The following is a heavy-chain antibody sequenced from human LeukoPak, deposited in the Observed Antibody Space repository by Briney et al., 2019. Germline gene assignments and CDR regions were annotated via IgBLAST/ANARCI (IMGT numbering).Heavy chain of an antibody. Sequence: PGGSLRLSCAASGFTFSSYAMSWVRQAPGKGLEWVSAISGSCGSTYYADSVKGRFTISRDNSKNTLYLQMNSLRAEDTAVYYCAKFSVGAATPRLNWFDPWGQGTLVTVSS. J-gene: IGHJ5*02. CDR2: ISGSCGST. CDR1: GFTFSSYA. V-gene: IGHV3-23*01. CDR3: AKFSVGAATPRLNWFDP. D-gene: IGHD2-15*01.